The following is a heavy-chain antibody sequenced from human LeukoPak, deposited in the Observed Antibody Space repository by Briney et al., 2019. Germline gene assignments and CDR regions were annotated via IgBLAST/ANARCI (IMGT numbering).Heavy chain of an antibody. CDR3: ARDRGYSDFDY. D-gene: IGHD5-12*01. V-gene: IGHV3-7*01. CDR1: GFASSNYW. J-gene: IGHJ4*02. Sequence: GGSLRLSCAASGFASSNYWMSWVRQAPGKGLEWVANMNEDGSEKNYVDSVKGRFTISRDNAQDSLYLQMNSLRAEDTAVYYSARDRGYSDFDYWGQGTLLTVSS. CDR2: MNEDGSEK.